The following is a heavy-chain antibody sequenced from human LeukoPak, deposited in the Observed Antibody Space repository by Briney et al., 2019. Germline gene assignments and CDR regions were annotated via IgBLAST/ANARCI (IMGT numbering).Heavy chain of an antibody. J-gene: IGHJ4*02. V-gene: IGHV3-53*01. CDR2: FYSGGTT. CDR1: GFTVSSNH. Sequence: GGSLRLSCVASGFTVSSNHMSWVRQAPGKGLEWVSIFYSGGTTYYADSVKGRFTISRDNSKNTLYLQMNSLRAEDTAVYYCARDGSSHYYFDYWGQGTLVTVSS. D-gene: IGHD2-15*01. CDR3: ARDGSSHYYFDY.